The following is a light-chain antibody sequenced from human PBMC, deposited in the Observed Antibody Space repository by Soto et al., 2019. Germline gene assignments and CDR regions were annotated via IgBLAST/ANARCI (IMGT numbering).Light chain of an antibody. Sequence: EIVLTQSPATLSLSPGERATLSCRASRSVGNNLAWYQKKPGQAPGLLIYAASTRATGIPARFSGSGSGTEFTLTISSLEPEEFAVYYCQQQADWPLTFGGGTKVEIK. CDR1: RSVGNN. CDR2: AAS. V-gene: IGKV3-11*01. J-gene: IGKJ4*01. CDR3: QQQADWPLT.